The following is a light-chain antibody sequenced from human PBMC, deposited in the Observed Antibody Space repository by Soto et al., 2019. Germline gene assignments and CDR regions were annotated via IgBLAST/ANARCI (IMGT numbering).Light chain of an antibody. V-gene: IGKV3-20*01. J-gene: IGKJ1*01. Sequence: EIVMTQSPGTLSLSPGERATLSCRASQSVSSRLAWYQQKPGQAPRLLISGASSRATGIPDRFSGSGFGTDFTLTISRLEPEDFAVYYCQQHNDWPTFGQGTKVDI. CDR2: GAS. CDR1: QSVSSR. CDR3: QQHNDWPT.